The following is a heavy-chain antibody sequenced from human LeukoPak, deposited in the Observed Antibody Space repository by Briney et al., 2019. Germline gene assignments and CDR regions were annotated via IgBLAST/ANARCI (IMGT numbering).Heavy chain of an antibody. Sequence: PGRSLRLSCAASGFTFSSYAMHWVRQAPGKGLEGVAVISYDGSNKYYADSVKGRFTISRDNSKNTLYLQMNSLRAEDTAVYYCARDVLVYYASGSPQNYFDYWGQGTLVTVSS. CDR3: ARDVLVYYASGSPQNYFDY. J-gene: IGHJ4*02. D-gene: IGHD3-10*01. CDR1: GFTFSSYA. CDR2: ISYDGSNK. V-gene: IGHV3-30*04.